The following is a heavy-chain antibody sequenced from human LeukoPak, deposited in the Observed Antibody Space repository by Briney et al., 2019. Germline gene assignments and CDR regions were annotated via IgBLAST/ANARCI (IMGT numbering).Heavy chain of an antibody. V-gene: IGHV4-4*02. J-gene: IGHJ4*02. Sequence: SETLSLTCAVSGGSISSSNWWSWVRQPPGKGLEWIGEIYHSGSTNYNPSLKSRVTISVDKSKNQFSLKLGSVTAADTAVYYCATAAAGDKSFDYWGQGTLVTVSS. CDR3: ATAAAGDKSFDY. CDR2: IYHSGST. CDR1: GGSISSSNW. D-gene: IGHD6-13*01.